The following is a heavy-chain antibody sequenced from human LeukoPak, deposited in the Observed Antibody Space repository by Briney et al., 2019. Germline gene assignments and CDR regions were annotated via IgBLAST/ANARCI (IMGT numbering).Heavy chain of an antibody. Sequence: GGSLRLSCAASGFTFSSYGMHWVRQAPGKRLEWVAVISYDGSNKYYADSVKGRFTISRDNSKNTLYLQMNSLRAEDTAVYYCAKDLWVVVPAAISDYWGQGTLVTVSS. J-gene: IGHJ4*02. CDR1: GFTFSSYG. D-gene: IGHD2-2*02. CDR2: ISYDGSNK. V-gene: IGHV3-30*18. CDR3: AKDLWVVVPAAISDY.